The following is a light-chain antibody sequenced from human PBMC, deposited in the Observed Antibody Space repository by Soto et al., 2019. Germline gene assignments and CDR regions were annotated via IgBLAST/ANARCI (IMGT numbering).Light chain of an antibody. CDR1: SSDVGGYSH. Sequence: QSALTQPASVSGSPGQSITIFCTGTSSDVGGYSHVSWYQQHPGEAPKLMIYDVSSRPSGVSNRFSGSKAADTASLTISGLQAEDEADYYCSSFATTDTPMVFGGGTKLTVL. CDR3: SSFATTDTPMV. J-gene: IGLJ2*01. V-gene: IGLV2-14*03. CDR2: DVS.